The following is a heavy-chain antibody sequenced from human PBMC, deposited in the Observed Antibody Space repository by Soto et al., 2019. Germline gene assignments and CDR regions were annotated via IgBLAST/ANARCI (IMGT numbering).Heavy chain of an antibody. J-gene: IGHJ6*02. CDR3: AREGCSSTSCYRPEYYYGMDV. CDR1: GYTFTIYY. D-gene: IGHD2-2*01. V-gene: IGHV1-46*01. CDR2: INPSGGST. Sequence: GASVKVSCKASGYTFTIYYMHWVRQATGQGLEWMGIINPSGGSTSYAQKFQGRVTMTRDTSTSTVYMELSSLRSEDTAVYYCAREGCSSTSCYRPEYYYGMDVWGQGTTVTVSS.